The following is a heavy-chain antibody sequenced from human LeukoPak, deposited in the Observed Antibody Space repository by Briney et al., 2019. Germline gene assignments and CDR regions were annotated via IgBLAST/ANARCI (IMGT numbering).Heavy chain of an antibody. V-gene: IGHV1-2*02. CDR3: ARAYYDILTGYSLGDDSSGYYLYYFDY. Sequence: ASVKVSFKASGHTFTGYYMHWVRQAPGQGLEWMGWINPNSGGTNYAQKFQGRVTMTRDTSISTAYMELSRLRSDDTAVYYCARAYYDILTGYSLGDDSSGYYLYYFDYWGQGTLVTVSS. D-gene: IGHD3-9*01. CDR1: GHTFTGYY. CDR2: INPNSGGT. J-gene: IGHJ4*02.